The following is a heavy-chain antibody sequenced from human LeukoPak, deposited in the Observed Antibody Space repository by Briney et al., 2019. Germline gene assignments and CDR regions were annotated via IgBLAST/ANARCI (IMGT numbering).Heavy chain of an antibody. Sequence: GASVKVSCKASGYTFTGYYMHWVRQAPGQGLEWMGWINPNSGGTNYAQKFQGWVTMTRDTSISTAYMELSRLRSDDTAVYYCASHSKSSSWYPFDYWGQGTLVTVSS. CDR3: ASHSKSSSWYPFDY. V-gene: IGHV1-2*04. CDR2: INPNSGGT. CDR1: GYTFTGYY. D-gene: IGHD6-13*01. J-gene: IGHJ4*02.